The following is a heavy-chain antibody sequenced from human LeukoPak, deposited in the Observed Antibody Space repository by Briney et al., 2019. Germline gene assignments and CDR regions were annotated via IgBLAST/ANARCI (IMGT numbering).Heavy chain of an antibody. V-gene: IGHV3-21*01. CDR2: ISSSSSYI. CDR3: ARDQGYCSSTSCYTGDAFDI. D-gene: IGHD2-2*02. J-gene: IGHJ3*02. CDR1: GFTFSTYA. Sequence: GGSLRLSCAASGFTFSTYAMNWVRQAPGKGLEWVSSISSSSSYIYYADSVKGRFTISRDNAKNSLYLQMNSLRAGDTAVYYCARDQGYCSSTSCYTGDAFDIWGQGTMVTVSS.